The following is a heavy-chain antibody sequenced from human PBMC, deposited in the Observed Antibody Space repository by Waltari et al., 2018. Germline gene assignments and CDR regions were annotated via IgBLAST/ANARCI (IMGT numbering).Heavy chain of an antibody. CDR3: ARGHSTGWYLSH. CDR1: GGSITSDY. CDR2: IYHSGTT. Sequence: QVQLMESGPGLVRPSEPLSLTCNVSGGSITSDYWSWVRQPPGKGLEWVGYIYHSGTTNYKPSLRSRVSISVDTSKTQFALKLNYVTAADTAVYYCARGHSTGWYLSHWGRGALVTVSS. D-gene: IGHD6-19*01. J-gene: IGHJ1*01. V-gene: IGHV4-59*01.